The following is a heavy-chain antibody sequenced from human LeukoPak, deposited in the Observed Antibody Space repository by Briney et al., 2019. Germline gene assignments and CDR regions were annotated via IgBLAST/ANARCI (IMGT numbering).Heavy chain of an antibody. CDR3: ARVTEAPYYFNY. Sequence: GGSLRLSCAASGFTFSSYSMNWVRQAPGKGLEWVSSISSSSSYIYYADSVKGRFTISRDNAKNSLYLQMNSLRAEDTAVYYCARVTEAPYYFNYWGQGTLVTVSS. V-gene: IGHV3-21*01. J-gene: IGHJ4*02. CDR2: ISSSSSYI. CDR1: GFTFSSYS.